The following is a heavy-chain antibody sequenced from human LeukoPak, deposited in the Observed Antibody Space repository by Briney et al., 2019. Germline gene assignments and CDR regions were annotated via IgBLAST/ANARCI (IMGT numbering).Heavy chain of an antibody. CDR2: ISSSSSYI. CDR3: ARQGRGYYFDY. CDR1: GFTFSSYS. V-gene: IGHV3-21*01. D-gene: IGHD3-10*01. Sequence: GGSLRLSCAASGFTFSSYSMNWVRQAPGKGLEWVSSISSSSSYIYYADSVKGRFTISRDNAKSSLYLQMNSLRAEDTAVYYCARQGRGYYFDYWGQGTLVTVSS. J-gene: IGHJ4*02.